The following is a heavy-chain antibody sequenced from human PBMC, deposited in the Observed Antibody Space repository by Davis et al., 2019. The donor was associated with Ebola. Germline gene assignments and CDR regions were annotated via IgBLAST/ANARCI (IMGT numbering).Heavy chain of an antibody. D-gene: IGHD2-2*01. CDR2: MNHIGTT. V-gene: IGHV4-39*07. CDR1: GGSIISSSSY. J-gene: IGHJ5*02. Sequence: MPGGSLRLSCTVSGGSIISSSSYWGWIRQFPGKGLEWIGEMNHIGTTNHNPSLKSRVTISVDTSKSEFSLKLTSVTAADTAVYYCARKPARWENWFDPWGQGTLVTVSS. CDR3: ARKPARWENWFDP.